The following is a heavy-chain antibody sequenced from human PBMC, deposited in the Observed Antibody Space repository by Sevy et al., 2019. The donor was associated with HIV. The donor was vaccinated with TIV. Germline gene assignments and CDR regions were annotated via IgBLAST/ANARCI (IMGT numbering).Heavy chain of an antibody. V-gene: IGHV3-74*01. CDR1: GFTFSSYW. Sequence: GGSLRLSCATSGFTFSSYWMHWVRQAPGKGLVWVSRVNSDGSSPTYAASVKGRFTISRDNAKNTLSLQMNSLRAEDTAVYYCVAANSWEDYWGQGTLVTVSS. J-gene: IGHJ4*02. CDR3: VAANSWEDY. CDR2: VNSDGSSP. D-gene: IGHD6-13*01.